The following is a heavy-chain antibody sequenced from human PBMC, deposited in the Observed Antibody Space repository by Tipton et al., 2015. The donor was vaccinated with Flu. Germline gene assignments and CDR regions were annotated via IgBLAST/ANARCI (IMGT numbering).Heavy chain of an antibody. D-gene: IGHD6-19*01. CDR3: AKVIPEKVAGLDY. J-gene: IGHJ4*02. CDR2: FSASGGSR. CDR1: GFAFSRYA. V-gene: IGHV3-23*01. Sequence: GSLRLSCAASGFAFSRYAMSWVRQAPGKGLEWVSAFSASGGSRYFADSVKGRFTIFRDNVKNTLYLQMNSLRAEDTAIYYCAKVIPEKVAGLDYWGQGTLVTVSA.